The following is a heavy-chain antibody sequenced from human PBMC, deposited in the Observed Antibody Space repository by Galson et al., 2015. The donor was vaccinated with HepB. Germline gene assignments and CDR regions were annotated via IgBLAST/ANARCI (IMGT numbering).Heavy chain of an antibody. J-gene: IGHJ6*03. D-gene: IGHD2-15*01. CDR3: ARDRYCSGGSCYSDQSDYYMDV. Sequence: SLRLSCAASGFTFSSYSMNWVRQAPGKGLEWVSSISSSSSYIYYADSVKGRFTISRDNAKNSLYLQMNSLRAEDTAVYYCARDRYCSGGSCYSDQSDYYMDVWGKGTTVTVSS. CDR2: ISSSSSYI. CDR1: GFTFSSYS. V-gene: IGHV3-21*01.